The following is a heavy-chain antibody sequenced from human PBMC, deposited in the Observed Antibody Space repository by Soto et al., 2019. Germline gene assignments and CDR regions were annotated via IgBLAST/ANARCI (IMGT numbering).Heavy chain of an antibody. J-gene: IGHJ4*02. Sequence: GGSLRLSCAASGFTFSSFAMSWVRQAPGKGLDWVSAISGSGGSTYSADSVKGRFTISRDNSKNTLFLQMNSLRAEDTALSYCAKDRGSLYTSSSPLDFWGQGTLVTVSS. V-gene: IGHV3-23*01. CDR2: ISGSGGST. D-gene: IGHD6-6*01. CDR3: AKDRGSLYTSSSPLDF. CDR1: GFTFSSFA.